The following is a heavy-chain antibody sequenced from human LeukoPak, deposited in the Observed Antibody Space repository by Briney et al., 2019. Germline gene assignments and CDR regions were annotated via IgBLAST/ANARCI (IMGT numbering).Heavy chain of an antibody. CDR1: GFTFSSYG. Sequence: GGSLRLSCAASGFTFSSYGMHWVRQAPGKGLEWVAVIWYDGSNKYYADSVKGRFTISRDNSKNTLYLQMNSLRAEDTAVYYCAKGESYLDYDSSGYYRGLYYYGMDVWGQGTTVTVSS. V-gene: IGHV3-33*06. CDR3: AKGESYLDYDSSGYYRGLYYYGMDV. CDR2: IWYDGSNK. J-gene: IGHJ6*02. D-gene: IGHD3-22*01.